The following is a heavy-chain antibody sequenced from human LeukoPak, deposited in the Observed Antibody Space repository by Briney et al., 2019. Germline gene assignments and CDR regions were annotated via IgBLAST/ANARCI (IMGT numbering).Heavy chain of an antibody. V-gene: IGHV4-59*01. D-gene: IGHD1-26*01. CDR1: GGSISSYY. CDR2: IYYSGST. J-gene: IGHJ2*01. CDR3: ARVGATSSYWYFDL. Sequence: ASETLSLTCTVSGGSISSYYWSWIRQPPGKGLEWIGYIYYSGSTNYNPSLKSRVTISVDTSKNQFSLKLSSVTAADTAVYYCARVGATSSYWYFDLWGRGTLVTVSS.